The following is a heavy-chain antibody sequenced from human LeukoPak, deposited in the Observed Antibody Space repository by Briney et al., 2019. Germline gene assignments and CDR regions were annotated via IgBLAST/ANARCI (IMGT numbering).Heavy chain of an antibody. Sequence: SETLSLTCAVSSYSISSGYYWAWIRQPPGKGLEWIGTIYHSGSTYYNPSLKSRVTMSVDTSKNQFSLRLSSVTAADTALYYCARHPDYWGQGTRVTVSS. J-gene: IGHJ4*02. V-gene: IGHV4-38-2*01. CDR2: IYHSGST. CDR3: ARHPDY. CDR1: SYSISSGYY.